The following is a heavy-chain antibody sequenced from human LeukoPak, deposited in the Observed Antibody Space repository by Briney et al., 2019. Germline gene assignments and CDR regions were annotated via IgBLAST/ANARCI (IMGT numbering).Heavy chain of an antibody. V-gene: IGHV3-21*01. CDR1: GFTCSSYS. D-gene: IGHD1-26*01. J-gene: IGHJ2*01. Sequence: GGSLRLSCAGSGFTCSSYSMNWVRQAPGKGLEWVSSITISNNYIYYADSMKGRFTISRDNAKNSLYLQMNSLRAEDTAVYYCVTTWGAHYWYFDLWGRGALVTVSS. CDR3: VTTWGAHYWYFDL. CDR2: ITISNNYI.